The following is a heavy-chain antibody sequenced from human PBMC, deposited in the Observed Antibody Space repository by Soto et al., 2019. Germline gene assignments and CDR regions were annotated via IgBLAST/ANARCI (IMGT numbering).Heavy chain of an antibody. V-gene: IGHV3-9*01. CDR3: AKALSSGSTDFDY. D-gene: IGHD6-19*01. CDR2: ISWNSGSI. J-gene: IGHJ4*02. Sequence: EVQLVESGGGLVQPGRSLRLSSAASGFTFDDYAMHWVRQAPGKGLEWVSGISWNSGSIGYADSVKGRFTISRDNAKNSLYLQMNSLRAEDTALYYCAKALSSGSTDFDYWGQGTLVTVSS. CDR1: GFTFDDYA.